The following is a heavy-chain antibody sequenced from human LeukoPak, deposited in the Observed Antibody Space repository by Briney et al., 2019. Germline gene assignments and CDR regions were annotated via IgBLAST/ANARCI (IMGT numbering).Heavy chain of an antibody. Sequence: PSETLSLTCTVFGGSISSYYWSWIRQPPGKGLEWIGYIYYSGSTNYNPSLKSRVTISVDTSKNQFSLKLSSVTAADTAVYYCARVRARDYYDSSGPYYYGMDVWGQGTTVTVSS. CDR3: ARVRARDYYDSSGPYYYGMDV. V-gene: IGHV4-59*01. CDR1: GGSISSYY. CDR2: IYYSGST. J-gene: IGHJ6*02. D-gene: IGHD3-22*01.